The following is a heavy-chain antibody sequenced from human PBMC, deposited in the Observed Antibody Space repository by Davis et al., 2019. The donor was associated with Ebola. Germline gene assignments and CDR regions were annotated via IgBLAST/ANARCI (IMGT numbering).Heavy chain of an antibody. CDR2: LSSSGAGT. CDR1: GFTFTNYA. CDR3: ARDADEYQLLYGVDY. D-gene: IGHD2-2*02. Sequence: GGSLRLSCAASGFTFTNYAMSWVRQAPGKGLEWVSSLSSSGAGTHYADSVRGRFTISRDNSKNTLYLQMNSLRAEDTAVYYCARDADEYQLLYGVDYWGQGTLVTVSS. J-gene: IGHJ4*02. V-gene: IGHV3-23*01.